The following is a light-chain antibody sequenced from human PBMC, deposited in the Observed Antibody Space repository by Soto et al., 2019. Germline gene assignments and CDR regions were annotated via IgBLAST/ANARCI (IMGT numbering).Light chain of an antibody. CDR3: QQYDNWPPLT. Sequence: EIVMTQSPATLSVSPGERATLFCRASPSVSSNLSWYQQQPGQAPRLLIHGGSTRATGIPARFSGSGSGTEFTLTISSLQSEDFAVYYCQQYDNWPPLTFGGGTKVEIK. CDR1: PSVSSN. J-gene: IGKJ4*01. V-gene: IGKV3-15*01. CDR2: GGS.